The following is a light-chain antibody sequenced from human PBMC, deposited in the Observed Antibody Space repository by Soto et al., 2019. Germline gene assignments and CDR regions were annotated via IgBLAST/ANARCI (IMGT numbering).Light chain of an antibody. CDR1: QTISSW. CDR3: QQYNSYSSWT. V-gene: IGKV1-5*03. J-gene: IGKJ1*01. Sequence: DIQMTHSPSTLSGSVGDRVTITCRASQTISSWLAWYQQKPGKAPKLLIYKASTLKSGVPSRFSGSGSGTEFTLTISSLQPDDFATYYCQQYNSYSSWTFGLGTKVDIK. CDR2: KAS.